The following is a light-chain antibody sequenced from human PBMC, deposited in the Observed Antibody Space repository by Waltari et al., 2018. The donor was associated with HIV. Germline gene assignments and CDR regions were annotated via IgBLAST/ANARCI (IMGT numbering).Light chain of an antibody. CDR1: TSLLHSNGYNY. V-gene: IGKV2-28*01. Sequence: DILMTQSPLSLSVTPGEPASISCNSNTSLLHSNGYNYLDWYLQKPGQSPQLLIYLGSNRASGVPDRCSGSGSGTTFTLTISRVEAEDVGIYFCMRTLPTSGITFGQGTRLETK. CDR3: MRTLPTSGIT. J-gene: IGKJ5*01. CDR2: LGS.